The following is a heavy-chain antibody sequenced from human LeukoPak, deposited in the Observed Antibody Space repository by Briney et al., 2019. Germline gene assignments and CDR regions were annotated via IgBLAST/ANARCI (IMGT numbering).Heavy chain of an antibody. Sequence: PGGSLRLSCTASGFTFSNYAMTWVRQAPGKGLEWVSIINDSGGNIYYADSVKGRFTISRDNSKNTLYLQMNNLGAEDTAVYYCATSVGGVLGYFHYWGQGTLVTVSP. D-gene: IGHD3-16*01. J-gene: IGHJ4*02. CDR1: GFTFSNYA. V-gene: IGHV3-23*01. CDR3: ATSVGGVLGYFHY. CDR2: INDSGGNI.